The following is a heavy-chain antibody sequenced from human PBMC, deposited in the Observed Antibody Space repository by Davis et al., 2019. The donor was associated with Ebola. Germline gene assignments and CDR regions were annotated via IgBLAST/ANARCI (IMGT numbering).Heavy chain of an antibody. D-gene: IGHD6-19*01. CDR1: GFTFNDYA. V-gene: IGHV3-9*01. Sequence: PGGSLRLSCAASGFTFNDYAMHWVRQPPGKGLEWVSGISWNSDSLGYADSVKGRFIISRDTAKNSLYLQMNRLRAEDTAVYYCAKDTLRYSGAWGGWFDPWGQGTLVTVSS. CDR3: AKDTLRYSGAWGGWFDP. J-gene: IGHJ5*02. CDR2: ISWNSDSL.